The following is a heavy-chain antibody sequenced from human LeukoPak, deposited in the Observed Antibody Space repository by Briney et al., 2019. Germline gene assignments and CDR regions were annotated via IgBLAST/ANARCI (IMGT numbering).Heavy chain of an antibody. CDR1: GGSISSSSYY. D-gene: IGHD4-17*01. J-gene: IGHJ6*03. V-gene: IGHV4-39*07. Sequence: SETQSLTCTVSGGSISSSSYYWGWIRQPPGKGLEWIGSIYYSGSTYYNPSLKSRVTISVDTSKNQFSLKLSSVTAADTAVYYCAREYGDYVYYYYYMDVWGKGTTVTVSS. CDR3: AREYGDYVYYYYYMDV. CDR2: IYYSGST.